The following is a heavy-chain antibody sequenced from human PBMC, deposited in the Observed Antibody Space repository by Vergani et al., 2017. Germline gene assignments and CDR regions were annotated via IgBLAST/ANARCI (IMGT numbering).Heavy chain of an antibody. CDR1: GFTFTSAW. CDR3: ARGMTTETTDLDGFDI. CDR2: INIGGRT. Sequence: VYVVESGGTLVKPGESLRLSCAASGFTFTSAWMSWVRQAPGKGLEWVSTINIGGRTSYADSVKGRLTLTRDDSKNTLHLQMNSLRPEDTAVYYCARGMTTETTDLDGFDIWGQGTMVSVSS. D-gene: IGHD4-11*01. V-gene: IGHV3-66*02. J-gene: IGHJ3*02.